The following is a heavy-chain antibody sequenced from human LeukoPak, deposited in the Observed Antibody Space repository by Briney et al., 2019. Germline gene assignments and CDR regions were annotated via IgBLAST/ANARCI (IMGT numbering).Heavy chain of an antibody. Sequence: GGSLRLSCAASGFTFSSYAMNWVRQAPGKGLEWVSSISSSSGYVYYADSVKDRFTVSRDNAENSLYLQMNSLRVEDTAVYYCARGRGYSSSSTDMDVWGRGTTVTVSS. CDR1: GFTFSSYA. J-gene: IGHJ6*02. CDR3: ARGRGYSSSSTDMDV. D-gene: IGHD6-6*01. CDR2: ISSSSGYV. V-gene: IGHV3-21*01.